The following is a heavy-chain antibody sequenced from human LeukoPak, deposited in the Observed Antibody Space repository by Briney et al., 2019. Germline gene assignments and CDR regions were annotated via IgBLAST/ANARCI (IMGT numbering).Heavy chain of an antibody. CDR3: ARLYDSSGYSANWFDP. J-gene: IGHJ5*02. Sequence: SETLSLTCTVSGGSISSYYWSWIRQPPGKGLEWIGYIYTSESTNYNPSLKSRVTISVDTSKNQFSLKLSSVTAADTAVYYCARLYDSSGYSANWFDPWGQGTLVTVSS. D-gene: IGHD3-22*01. CDR1: GGSISSYY. CDR2: IYTSEST. V-gene: IGHV4-4*09.